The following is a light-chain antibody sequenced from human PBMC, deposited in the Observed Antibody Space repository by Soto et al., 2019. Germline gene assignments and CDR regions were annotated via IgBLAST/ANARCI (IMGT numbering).Light chain of an antibody. J-gene: IGKJ1*01. V-gene: IGKV1-39*01. CDR1: QDISSY. Sequence: QMTQSPSSLSASVGDRVSITCRASQDISSYLNWYQQKPGKAPKLLIYAASSLQSGVPSRFSGSGSGTDFTLTISSLQPEDFATYYCQQSYSTPRTFGQGTKVDIK. CDR3: QQSYSTPRT. CDR2: AAS.